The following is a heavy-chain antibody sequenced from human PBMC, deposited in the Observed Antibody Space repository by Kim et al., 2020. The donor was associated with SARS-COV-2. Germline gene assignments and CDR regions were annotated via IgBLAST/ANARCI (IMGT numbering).Heavy chain of an antibody. J-gene: IGHJ4*02. D-gene: IGHD1-26*01. V-gene: IGHV6-1*01. CDR3: ARSSNTGSYNDY. Sequence: DYGVSMKSRININPDTSKNQFSLQLNSVTPEDTAVYYCARSSNTGSYNDYWGQGTLVTVSS.